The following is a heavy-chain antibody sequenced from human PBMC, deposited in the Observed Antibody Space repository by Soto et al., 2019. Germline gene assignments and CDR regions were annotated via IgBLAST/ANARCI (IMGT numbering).Heavy chain of an antibody. Sequence: PSETLSLTCTVSGGSISSSSYYWGWIRQPPGKGLEWIGSIYYSGSTYYNPSLKSRVTISVDRSKNQFSLKLSSVTAADTAVYYCARGGYCSGGSCYLIWFDPWGQGTLVTVSS. CDR3: ARGGYCSGGSCYLIWFDP. D-gene: IGHD2-15*01. V-gene: IGHV4-39*07. CDR2: IYYSGST. CDR1: GGSISSSSYY. J-gene: IGHJ5*02.